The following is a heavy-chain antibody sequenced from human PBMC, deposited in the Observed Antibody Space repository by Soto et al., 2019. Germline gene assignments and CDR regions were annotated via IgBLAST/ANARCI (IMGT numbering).Heavy chain of an antibody. Sequence: LRLSCAASGFTFSSYSMNWVRQAPGKGLEWVSSISSSSSYIYYADSVKGRFTISRDNAKNSLYLQMNSLRAEDTAVYYCARAFLYDFWSGYYSGSFAYCGQGTLV. V-gene: IGHV3-21*01. CDR3: ARAFLYDFWSGYYSGSFAY. CDR1: GFTFSSYS. CDR2: ISSSSSYI. J-gene: IGHJ4*02. D-gene: IGHD3-3*01.